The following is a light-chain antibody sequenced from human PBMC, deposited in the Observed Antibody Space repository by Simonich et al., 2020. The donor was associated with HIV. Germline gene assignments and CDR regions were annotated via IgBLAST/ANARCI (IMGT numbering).Light chain of an antibody. CDR2: DDS. Sequence: SYVLTQPPSVSLAPGNTARITCGGNNIGSKSGHWYQQKQGQAPVLVVYDDSDRPSGSPERFSGSNSGNTATLTISRVEAGDEADYSCQVWDTSSDHPRVFGGGTKLTVL. CDR3: QVWDTSSDHPRV. V-gene: IGLV3-21*03. CDR1: NIGSKS. J-gene: IGLJ2*01.